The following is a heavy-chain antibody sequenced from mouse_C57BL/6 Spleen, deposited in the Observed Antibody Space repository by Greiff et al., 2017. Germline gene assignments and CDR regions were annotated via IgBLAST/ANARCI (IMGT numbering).Heavy chain of an antibody. J-gene: IGHJ4*01. Sequence: QVQLQQPGAELVRPGTSVKLSCKASGYTFTSYWMHWVKQRPGQGLEWIGVIDPSDSSTNYNQKFKGKATLTGDTSSSTAYMQLRSLTSEDSAVYYCARFGYYEGAMDYWGKEPQSPSPQ. CDR1: GYTFTSYW. CDR3: ARFGYYEGAMDY. V-gene: IGHV1-59*01. CDR2: IDPSDSST. D-gene: IGHD2-3*01.